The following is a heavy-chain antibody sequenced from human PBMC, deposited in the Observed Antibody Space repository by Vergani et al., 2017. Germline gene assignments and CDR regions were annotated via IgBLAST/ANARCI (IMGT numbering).Heavy chain of an antibody. Sequence: EVQLVESGGGLVQPGGSLRLSCAASGFTFSSYWMHWVRQAPGKGLVWVSRMNSDGSSTSYADSVKGRFTIARDNAKNTLYLQMNSLRAEDTAVYYCARCVQSGYYTGDYYYYGMDVWGQGTTVTVSS. D-gene: IGHD3-3*01. J-gene: IGHJ6*02. CDR2: MNSDGSST. CDR1: GFTFSSYW. CDR3: ARCVQSGYYTGDYYYYGMDV. V-gene: IGHV3-74*01.